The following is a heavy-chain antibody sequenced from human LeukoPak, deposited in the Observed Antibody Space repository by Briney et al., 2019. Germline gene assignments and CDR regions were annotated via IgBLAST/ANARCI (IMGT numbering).Heavy chain of an antibody. V-gene: IGHV3-21*04. J-gene: IGHJ4*02. Sequence: GGSLRLSCAASGFTFSTYSMNWVRQAPGKGLEWVSSISSSSSYIYYADSVKGRFTISRDISKNAVFLQMNSLRAEDTAVYYCARDSYGDANFDTWGQGTLVTVSS. CDR3: ARDSYGDANFDT. D-gene: IGHD4-17*01. CDR2: ISSSSSYI. CDR1: GFTFSTYS.